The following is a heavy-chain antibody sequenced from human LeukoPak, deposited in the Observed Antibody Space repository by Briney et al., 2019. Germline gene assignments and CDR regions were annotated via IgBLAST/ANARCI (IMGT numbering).Heavy chain of an antibody. D-gene: IGHD6-19*01. CDR1: GYTLTELS. V-gene: IGHV1-24*01. CDR2: FDPEDGET. CDR3: AIVVARGEQWLDQGYFDY. J-gene: IGHJ4*02. Sequence: ASVKVSCKVSGYTLTELSMHWVRQAPGKGLEWTGGFDPEDGETIYAQKFQGRVTMTEDTSTDTAYMELSSLRSEDTAVYYCAIVVARGEQWLDQGYFDYWGQGTLVTVSS.